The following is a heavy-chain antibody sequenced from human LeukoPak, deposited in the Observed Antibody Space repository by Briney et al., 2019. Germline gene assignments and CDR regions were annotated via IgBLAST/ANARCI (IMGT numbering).Heavy chain of an antibody. V-gene: IGHV3-21*01. D-gene: IGHD3-10*01. Sequence: PGGSLRLSCAASGFTFSSYSMNWVRQAPGKGLEWVSSISSSSSYIYYADSVKGRFTISRDNAKNSLYLQMNSLRAEDTAVYYCARDNGLLWFGQGYYGMDVWGKGTTVTVSS. CDR2: ISSSSSYI. J-gene: IGHJ6*04. CDR3: ARDNGLLWFGQGYYGMDV. CDR1: GFTFSSYS.